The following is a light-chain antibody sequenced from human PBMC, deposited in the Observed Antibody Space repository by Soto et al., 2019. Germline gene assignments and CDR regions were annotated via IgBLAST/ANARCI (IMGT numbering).Light chain of an antibody. CDR1: QGISSY. J-gene: IGKJ2*01. CDR3: QQLNDYPRT. CDR2: AAS. Sequence: DIPLTQSPSFLSASVGDRVTITCRASQGISSYLAWFQQKPGKAPKVLIYAASSLQSGVPSRFTGSGSGTEFTLTITSLQPEDFATYYCQQLNDYPRTFGQGTKLEIK. V-gene: IGKV1-9*01.